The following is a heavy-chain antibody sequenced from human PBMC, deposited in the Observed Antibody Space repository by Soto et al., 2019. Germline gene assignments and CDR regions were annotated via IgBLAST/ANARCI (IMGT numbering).Heavy chain of an antibody. Sequence: GGSLRLSCAASGFTFSSYAMSWVRQAPGKGLEWVSAISGSGGSTYYADSVKGRFTISRDNSKNTLYLQMNSLRAEDTAVYYCAKDRYSSGWSLPYYFDYWGQGTLVTVSS. J-gene: IGHJ4*02. V-gene: IGHV3-23*01. CDR3: AKDRYSSGWSLPYYFDY. CDR2: ISGSGGST. CDR1: GFTFSSYA. D-gene: IGHD6-19*01.